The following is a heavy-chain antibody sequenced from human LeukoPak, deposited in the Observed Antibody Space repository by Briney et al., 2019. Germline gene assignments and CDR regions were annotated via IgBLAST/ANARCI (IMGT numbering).Heavy chain of an antibody. Sequence: ASVKVSCKTSGYNFTTYFITWVRQAPGQGLEWMGWISPYNGHTKYAHKLQGRVTMTTDTSTSTAFMELRSLMSDDTAVYYCAREGESRKFDSWGQGTLVTVSS. CDR2: ISPYNGHT. J-gene: IGHJ5*01. V-gene: IGHV1-18*04. D-gene: IGHD1-26*01. CDR1: GYNFTTYF. CDR3: AREGESRKFDS.